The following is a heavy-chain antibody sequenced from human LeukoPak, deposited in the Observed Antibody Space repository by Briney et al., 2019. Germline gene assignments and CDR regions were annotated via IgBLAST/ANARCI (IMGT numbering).Heavy chain of an antibody. CDR3: SSEMEYSSSWYIQPTQTLSDY. D-gene: IGHD6-13*01. Sequence: PGGSLRLSCAASGFTFSSYAMSWVRQAPGKGLEWVSAISGSGGSTYYADSVKGRFTISRDNAKNTLYLQMNSLRAEDTAVYYCSSEMEYSSSWYIQPTQTLSDYWGQGTLVTVSS. CDR1: GFTFSSYA. V-gene: IGHV3-23*01. J-gene: IGHJ4*02. CDR2: ISGSGGST.